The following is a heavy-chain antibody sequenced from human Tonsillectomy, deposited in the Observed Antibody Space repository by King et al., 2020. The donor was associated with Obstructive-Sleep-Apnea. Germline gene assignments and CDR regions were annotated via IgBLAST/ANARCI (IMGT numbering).Heavy chain of an antibody. CDR1: GYSFTNYW. Sequence: QLVQSGAEVKKPGESLKISCKASGYSFTNYWIAWVRQMPGKGLEWMGIIHPGDSDTRYSPSFEGQVTTSADKSISTAYLQWSSLKVSDTAMYYCARQVVPTAWGFFYFDSWGQGTLVTVSS. CDR3: ARQVVPTAWGFFYFDS. CDR2: IHPGDSDT. J-gene: IGHJ4*02. V-gene: IGHV5-51*01. D-gene: IGHD2-2*01.